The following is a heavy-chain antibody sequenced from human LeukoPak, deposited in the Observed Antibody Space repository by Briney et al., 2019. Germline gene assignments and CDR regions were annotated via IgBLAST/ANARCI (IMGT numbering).Heavy chain of an antibody. CDR3: ARVLYSSSWYSKTRSYFYGMDV. D-gene: IGHD6-13*01. V-gene: IGHV3-11*01. CDR2: ISGTGSII. J-gene: IGHJ6*02. CDR1: GFTFSDYY. Sequence: GGSLRLSCAASGFTFSDYYMSWLRQAPGKGLEWVSYISGTGSIIDYADSVKGRFTISRDNAKNSLYLQMNSLRAEDTALYYCARVLYSSSWYSKTRSYFYGMDVWGQGTTVTVSS.